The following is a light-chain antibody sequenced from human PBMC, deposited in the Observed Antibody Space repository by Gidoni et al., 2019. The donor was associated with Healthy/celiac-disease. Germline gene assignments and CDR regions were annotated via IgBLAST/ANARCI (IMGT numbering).Light chain of an antibody. J-gene: IGKJ2*01. Sequence: EIVLTQSPATLSLSPGERATLSCRASQCVSSYLALYQQKPGQAPRLLIYDASNRATGIPARFSGGGSGTDFTLTISRLEPEDFAVYYCQQRSNWPPMYTFGQGTKLEIK. V-gene: IGKV3-11*01. CDR1: QCVSSY. CDR2: DAS. CDR3: QQRSNWPPMYT.